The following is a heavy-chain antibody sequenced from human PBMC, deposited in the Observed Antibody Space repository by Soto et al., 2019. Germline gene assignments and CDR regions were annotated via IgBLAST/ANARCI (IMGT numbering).Heavy chain of an antibody. CDR1: GFNFRNYG. Sequence: GGSMILPSTASGFNFRNYGMIWVRQKPGKGLEWVSVISASGGSTYYADSVKGRFTISRDNSKNTLYLQMNSLSGEDTAVYYCAKDQATSLYYIDYWGQGTQVTVS. D-gene: IGHD2-8*01. V-gene: IGHV3-23*01. J-gene: IGHJ4*02. CDR3: AKDQATSLYYIDY. CDR2: ISASGGST.